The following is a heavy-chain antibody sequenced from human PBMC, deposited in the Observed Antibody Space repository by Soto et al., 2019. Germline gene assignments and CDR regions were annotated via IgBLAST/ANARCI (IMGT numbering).Heavy chain of an antibody. J-gene: IGHJ5*02. D-gene: IGHD6-19*01. CDR2: IYNSGST. CDR3: ARDLNIAMTGSLLNWFDP. V-gene: IGHV4-59*01. Sequence: SETLSLTCTVSGVPINNFYWSWIRQPPGKGLEWIGYIYNSGSTNYNPSLKSRVTISVDTSKNQFSLRLTSVTAADTAVYYCARDLNIAMTGSLLNWFDPWGQGTLVTVSS. CDR1: GVPINNFY.